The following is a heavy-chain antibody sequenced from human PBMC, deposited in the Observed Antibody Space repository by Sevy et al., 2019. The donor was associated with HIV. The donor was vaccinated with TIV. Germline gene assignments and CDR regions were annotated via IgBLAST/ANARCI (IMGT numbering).Heavy chain of an antibody. CDR2: ISVYGET. V-gene: IGHV1-18*01. J-gene: IGHJ4*02. D-gene: IGHD3-10*01. CDR1: GYTFNNYG. CDR3: ARGLYFDFGAY. Sequence: ASVKVSCKTSGYTFNNYGISWVREAPGQGLEWMGWISVYGETNYAQKVQDRLTVTTDTSTATAYMELRSLRSDDTAVDYCARGLYFDFGAYWGQGTLVTVSS.